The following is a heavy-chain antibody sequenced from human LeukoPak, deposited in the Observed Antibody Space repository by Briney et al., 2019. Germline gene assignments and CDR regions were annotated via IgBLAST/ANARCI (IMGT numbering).Heavy chain of an antibody. CDR3: ARGTNTYDFDY. D-gene: IGHD3-22*01. Sequence: LGASVKVSCKAPGYTFSGYYMHWVRQAPGQGLEWMGWINPNRGATNYAQKFQGRVTMTRDTSISTAYMEVSRLRSDDTAVFYCARGTNTYDFDYWGQGTQVTVSS. J-gene: IGHJ4*02. CDR2: INPNRGAT. V-gene: IGHV1-2*03. CDR1: GYTFSGYY.